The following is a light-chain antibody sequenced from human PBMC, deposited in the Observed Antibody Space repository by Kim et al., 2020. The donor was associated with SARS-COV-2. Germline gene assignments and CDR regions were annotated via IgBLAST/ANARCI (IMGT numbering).Light chain of an antibody. CDR2: AAS. V-gene: IGKV1-9*01. J-gene: IGKJ2*03. CDR3: QQLNSYPPC. Sequence: IQLTQSPSSLSASVGDRVTITCRTSQGISGYLAWFQQQPGKAPKLLIYAASTLQGGVPSRFSGSGSGTEFTLSIGSLQPEDFATYYCQQLNSYPPCFGQGTKLEI. CDR1: QGISGY.